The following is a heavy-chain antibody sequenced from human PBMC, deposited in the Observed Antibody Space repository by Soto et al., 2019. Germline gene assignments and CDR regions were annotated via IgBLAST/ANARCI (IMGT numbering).Heavy chain of an antibody. CDR3: ARVGGIAAAGTPYNWFDP. D-gene: IGHD6-13*01. CDR1: GYTFTSYG. J-gene: IGHJ5*02. Sequence: ASVKVSCKASGYTFTSYGISWVRQAPGQELEWMGWISAYNGNTNYAQKLQGRVTMTTDTSTSTAYMELRSLRSDDTAVYYCARVGGIAAAGTPYNWFDPWGQGTLVTVSS. V-gene: IGHV1-18*04. CDR2: ISAYNGNT.